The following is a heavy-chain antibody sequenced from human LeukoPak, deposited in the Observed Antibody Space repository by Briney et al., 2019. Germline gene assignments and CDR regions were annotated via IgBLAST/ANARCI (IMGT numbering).Heavy chain of an antibody. CDR2: ISYDGSIK. CDR3: ARERNYYFDY. J-gene: IGHJ4*02. V-gene: IGHV3-30*04. Sequence: GGSLRLSCAASGFGFSSYTLHWVRQAPGKGLEWVAVISYDGSIKYYADSVKGRFTISRDNSKNTLYLQMNSLRPEDTVMYYCARERNYYFDYWGQGTLVTVSS. CDR1: GFGFSSYT.